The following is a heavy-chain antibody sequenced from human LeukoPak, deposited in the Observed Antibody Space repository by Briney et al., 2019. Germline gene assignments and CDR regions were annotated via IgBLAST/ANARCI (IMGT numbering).Heavy chain of an antibody. V-gene: IGHV4-39*01. Sequence: SETLSLTCTVPGDSIRSSSYYWGWIRQPPGKGLEWIGSMSYSGSTYYNSSLKSRVTISVDTSKNQFSLKLSSVTAADTAVYYCARPLADSSGYFDYWGQGTLVTVSS. J-gene: IGHJ4*02. D-gene: IGHD3-22*01. CDR2: MSYSGST. CDR3: ARPLADSSGYFDY. CDR1: GDSIRSSSYY.